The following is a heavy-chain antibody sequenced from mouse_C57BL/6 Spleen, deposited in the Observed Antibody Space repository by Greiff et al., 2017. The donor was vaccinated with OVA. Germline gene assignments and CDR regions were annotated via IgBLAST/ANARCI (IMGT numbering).Heavy chain of an antibody. D-gene: IGHD2-5*01. CDR2: IYPSDSET. Sequence: VQLQQPGAELVRPGSSVKLSCKASGYTFTSYWMDWVKQSPGQGLEWIGNIYPSDSETHYNQKFKDKATLTVDKSSSTAYMQLSSLTSDDSAVYYCARGDYSNWYFDVWGTGTTVTVSS. V-gene: IGHV1-61*01. J-gene: IGHJ1*03. CDR1: GYTFTSYW. CDR3: ARGDYSNWYFDV.